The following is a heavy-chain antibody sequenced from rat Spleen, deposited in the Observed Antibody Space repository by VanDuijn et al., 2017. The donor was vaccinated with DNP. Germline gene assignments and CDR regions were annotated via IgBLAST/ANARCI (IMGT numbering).Heavy chain of an antibody. CDR1: GYSISSSY. J-gene: IGHJ2*01. CDR3: ARWSNFFDY. Sequence: EVQLQESGPGLVKPSQSLSLTCSVTGYSISSSYRWSWIRKFPGNKMEWVGHISYSGSTTYNPSLKSRISITRDTSKNQFFLHLKSVTTEDTATYYCARWSNFFDYWGQGVMVTVSS. CDR2: ISYSGST. V-gene: IGHV3-1*01.